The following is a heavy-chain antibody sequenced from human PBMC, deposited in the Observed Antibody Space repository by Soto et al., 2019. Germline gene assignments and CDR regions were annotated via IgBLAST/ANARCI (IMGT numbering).Heavy chain of an antibody. V-gene: IGHV3-33*01. CDR1: GFTFSSYG. CDR3: ARSPRDYDFWSGYPPYYFDY. D-gene: IGHD3-3*01. CDR2: IWYDGSNK. Sequence: GGSLRLSCAASGFTFSSYGMHWVRQAPGKGLEWVAVIWYDGSNKYYADSVKGRFTISRDNSKNTLYLQMNSLRAEDTAVYYCARSPRDYDFWSGYPPYYFDYRGQGTLVTVSS. J-gene: IGHJ4*02.